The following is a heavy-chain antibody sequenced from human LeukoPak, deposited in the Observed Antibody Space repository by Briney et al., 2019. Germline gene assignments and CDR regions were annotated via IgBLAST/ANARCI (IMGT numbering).Heavy chain of an antibody. Sequence: GGSLRLSYAASGFTFSSFAMSWVRQAPGKGLEWVSAIGGSGGSTYFADSVKGRFTISRDNSKNTLYLQMNSLRAEDTAVYYCAKDRYGSGSYYNVVDSWGQGTLVTVSS. V-gene: IGHV3-23*01. CDR1: GFTFSSFA. CDR2: IGGSGGST. D-gene: IGHD3-10*01. J-gene: IGHJ4*02. CDR3: AKDRYGSGSYYNVVDS.